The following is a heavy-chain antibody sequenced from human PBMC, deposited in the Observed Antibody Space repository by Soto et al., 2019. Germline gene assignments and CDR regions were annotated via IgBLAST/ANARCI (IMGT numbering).Heavy chain of an antibody. CDR2: INHSGST. CDR3: ARGREEDYDY. Sequence: QVQLQQWGAGLLKPSETLSLTCAVYGGSFSGYYWSWIRQPPGKGLEWIGEINHSGSTNYNPSLKXXVXIXXDTSKSQFSLKLSSVTAADTAVYYCARGREEDYDYWGQGTLVTVSS. J-gene: IGHJ4*02. D-gene: IGHD1-26*01. V-gene: IGHV4-34*01. CDR1: GGSFSGYY.